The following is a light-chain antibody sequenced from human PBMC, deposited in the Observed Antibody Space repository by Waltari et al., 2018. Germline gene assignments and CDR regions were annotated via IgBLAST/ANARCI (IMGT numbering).Light chain of an antibody. J-gene: IGLJ3*02. Sequence: QLVLTQSPSASASLGASVQPTCTLSSGHSSNVIAWHQQQPEKGPRYLMKVNSDGSHSKGDEIPDRFSGSSSGAERHLTISSLQSEDEADYYCQTGGHGTWVFGGGTKLTVL. CDR2: VNSDGSH. CDR3: QTGGHGTWV. CDR1: SGHSSNV. V-gene: IGLV4-69*01.